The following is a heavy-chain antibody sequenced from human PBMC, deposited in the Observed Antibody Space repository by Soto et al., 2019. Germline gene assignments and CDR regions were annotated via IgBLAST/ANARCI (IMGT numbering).Heavy chain of an antibody. CDR1: GFLFNSYT. Sequence: GGSLRLSCAAYGFLFNSYTMNWVRQAPGQGLEWVASIGSTGDYIHYADAVKGRFTISRDNTRKALYLQMTKVRAGDTAVYYCARDMAYAPTLFDFWGQGTQVTVSS. D-gene: IGHD2-2*01. CDR2: IGSTGDYI. J-gene: IGHJ4*02. CDR3: ARDMAYAPTLFDF. V-gene: IGHV3-21*01.